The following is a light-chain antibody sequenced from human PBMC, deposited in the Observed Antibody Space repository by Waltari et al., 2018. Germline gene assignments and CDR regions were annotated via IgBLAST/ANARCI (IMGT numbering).Light chain of an antibody. Sequence: QSALTQPRSVSGSPGQSVTISCTGSRSDIGAYKYVSWYQQHPGKAPRLIIYHVNKRASGVTDRFVGSKSGNEACLTISGLQADDEADYSCCSYAANYTPNWVFGGGTKLTV. CDR1: RSDIGAYKY. CDR2: HVN. V-gene: IGLV2-11*01. CDR3: CSYAANYTPNWV. J-gene: IGLJ3*02.